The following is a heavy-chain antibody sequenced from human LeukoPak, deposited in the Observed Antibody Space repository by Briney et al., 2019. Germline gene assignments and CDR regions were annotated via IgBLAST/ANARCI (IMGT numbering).Heavy chain of an antibody. CDR1: GFTDY. CDR3: ARGGDGYLYYFDY. V-gene: IGHV3-53*01. CDR2: IYSGGST. J-gene: IGHJ4*02. Sequence: GGSLRLSCAASGFTDYMTWVRQAPGKGLEWVSVIYSGGSTYYAASVKGRFSVSRDNSKNTLYLQMNTLRAEDTAVYYCARGGDGYLYYFDYWGQGTLVTVSS. D-gene: IGHD5-24*01.